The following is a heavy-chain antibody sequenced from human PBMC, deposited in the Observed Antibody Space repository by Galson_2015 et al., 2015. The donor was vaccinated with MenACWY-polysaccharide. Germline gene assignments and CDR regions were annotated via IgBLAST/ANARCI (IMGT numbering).Heavy chain of an antibody. CDR2: TYYRTKWYD. J-gene: IGHJ4*02. CDR1: GDSVSSNSVS. CDR3: VRGGFGQTVGRFDY. V-gene: IGHV6-1*01. D-gene: IGHD3-10*01. Sequence: CAISGDSVSSNSVSRNWIRQTPSRALEWLGRTYYRTKWYDDYAVSVKSRMTINPDTSKNQFSLHLNSVTPEDTAVYYCVRGGFGQTVGRFDYWGQGALVTVSS.